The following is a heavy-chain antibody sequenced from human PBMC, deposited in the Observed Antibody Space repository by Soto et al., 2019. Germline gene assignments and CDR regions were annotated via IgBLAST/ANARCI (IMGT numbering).Heavy chain of an antibody. J-gene: IGHJ6*02. D-gene: IGHD3-3*01. Sequence: EAQLVESGGALVQPGGSLRLSCVASGFTFSPYSMSWVRQAPGKGLEWVSYISSDSNTIYDADSVRGRFTISRNNAKNSLYLQMNSLRDEDTAVYYCARSSLGDHYDVWGDYPDAGMDVWGLGTTDTVSS. CDR1: GFTFSPYS. CDR3: ARSSLGDHYDVWGDYPDAGMDV. V-gene: IGHV3-48*02. CDR2: ISSDSNTI.